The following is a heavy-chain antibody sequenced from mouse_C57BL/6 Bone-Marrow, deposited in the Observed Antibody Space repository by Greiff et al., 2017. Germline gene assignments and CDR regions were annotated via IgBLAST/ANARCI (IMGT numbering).Heavy chain of an antibody. J-gene: IGHJ3*01. Sequence: VQRVESGPGLVAPSQSLSITCTVSGFSLTSYGVDWVRQSPGKGLEWLGVIWGVGSTNYNSALKSRLSISKDNSKSQVFLKMNSLQTDDTAMYYCASLNWDGFAYWGQGTLVTVSA. CDR2: IWGVGST. CDR3: ASLNWDGFAY. D-gene: IGHD4-1*01. CDR1: GFSLTSYG. V-gene: IGHV2-6*01.